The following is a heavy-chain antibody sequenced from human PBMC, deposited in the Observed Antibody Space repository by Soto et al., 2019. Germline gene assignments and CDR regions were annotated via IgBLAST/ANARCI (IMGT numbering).Heavy chain of an antibody. CDR1: GGSISPYY. J-gene: IGHJ4*02. CDR3: ARLGGFFQALDS. Sequence: QVQLQESGPGLVKPSETLSLTCTVSGGSISPYYWSWIRQPPGKGLEWIGYIYFGGTTKYNPSLKSRVSMAGDTSKNQSSLKLTSVTAADTAVYYCARLGGFFQALDSWGQGTLVTVSS. D-gene: IGHD2-15*01. V-gene: IGHV4-59*08. CDR2: IYFGGTT.